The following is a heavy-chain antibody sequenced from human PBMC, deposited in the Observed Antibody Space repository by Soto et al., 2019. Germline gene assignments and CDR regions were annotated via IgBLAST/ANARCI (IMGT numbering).Heavy chain of an antibody. CDR3: ASTRKQWLVINDAFDI. Sequence: EVQLVETGGGLIQPGGSLRLSCAASGFTVSSNYMSWVRQAPGKGLEWVSVIYSGGSTYYADSVKGRFTISRDNSKNTLYLQMNSLRDEDTAVYYCASTRKQWLVINDAFDIWRQGTMVTVSS. CDR2: IYSGGST. V-gene: IGHV3-53*02. CDR1: GFTVSSNY. J-gene: IGHJ3*02. D-gene: IGHD6-19*01.